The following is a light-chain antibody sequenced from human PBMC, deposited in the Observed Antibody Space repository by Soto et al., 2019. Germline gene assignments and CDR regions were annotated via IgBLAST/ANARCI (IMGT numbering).Light chain of an antibody. CDR3: TSCTGDDCTFV. J-gene: IGLJ1*01. CDR1: SSDIGTYDY. V-gene: IGLV2-8*01. CDR2: EVS. Sequence: QSALTQPPSASGSLGQSVTISCTGTSSDIGTYDYVSWYQQHPGRAPRLIIFEVSKRPLGVPDRFSGSKSGTTASLIVSGLQPGDEAEYHCTSCTGDDCTFVFGTGTKLTVL.